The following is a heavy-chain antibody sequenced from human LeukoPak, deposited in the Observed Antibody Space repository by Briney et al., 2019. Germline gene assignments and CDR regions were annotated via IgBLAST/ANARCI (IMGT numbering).Heavy chain of an antibody. D-gene: IGHD2-8*01. V-gene: IGHV1-18*01. CDR2: ISAYNGNT. Sequence: ASVKVSCKASGYTFTSYGISWVRQAPGQGLEWMGWISAYNGNTNYAQKLQGRDTMTTDTSTSTDYMELRSLRSDDTAVYYCARDPLSGHNWFDPWGQGTLVTVSS. CDR1: GYTFTSYG. J-gene: IGHJ5*02. CDR3: ARDPLSGHNWFDP.